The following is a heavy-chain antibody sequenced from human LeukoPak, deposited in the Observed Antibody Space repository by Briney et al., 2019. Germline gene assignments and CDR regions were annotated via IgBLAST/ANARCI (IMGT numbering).Heavy chain of an antibody. CDR3: ASSITIFGGVTYYFDY. V-gene: IGHV1-69*06. CDR2: IIPIFGTA. D-gene: IGHD3-3*01. J-gene: IGHJ4*02. CDR1: GGTFSSYA. Sequence: SVKVSCKASGGTFSSYAISWVRQAPGQGLEWMGGIIPIFGTANYAQKFQGRVTITGDKSTSTAYMELSRLRSEDTAVYYCASSITIFGGVTYYFDYWGQGTLVTVSS.